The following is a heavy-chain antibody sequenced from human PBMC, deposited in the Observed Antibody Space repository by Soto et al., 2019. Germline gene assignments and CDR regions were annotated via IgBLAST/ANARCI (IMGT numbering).Heavy chain of an antibody. J-gene: IGHJ3*01. CDR2: ISGYTGDA. CDR3: ATGGGALDV. Sequence: QVRLVQSGAEVKKPGATVKVSYKASGNIVTNYGINWVRQAPGQGLEWLGCISGYTGDAHYSHKLQDRITMTTDTSTTTAYMELSSLTSDDTALYYCATGGGALDVWGQGTLVTVSA. CDR1: GNIVTNYG. V-gene: IGHV1-18*01.